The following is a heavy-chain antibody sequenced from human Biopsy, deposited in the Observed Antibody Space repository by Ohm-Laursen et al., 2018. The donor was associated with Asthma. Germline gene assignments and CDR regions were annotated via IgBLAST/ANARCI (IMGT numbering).Heavy chain of an antibody. CDR1: GGTFTTYS. D-gene: IGHD3-22*01. Sequence: GASVKVSCKASGGTFTTYSISWVRQAPGQGLVWTGGIIPLIGTPNYAQKFQGRVTITADASTNTAYMDLSSLRSEDTAVYYCASPLGDYYDSSGYYYASLGYWGLGTLVIVSS. J-gene: IGHJ4*02. V-gene: IGHV1-69*13. CDR3: ASPLGDYYDSSGYYYASLGY. CDR2: IIPLIGTP.